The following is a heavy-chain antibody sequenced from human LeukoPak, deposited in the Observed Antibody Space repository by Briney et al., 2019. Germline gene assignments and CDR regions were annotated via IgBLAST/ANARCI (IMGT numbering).Heavy chain of an antibody. CDR1: GGSISSYY. CDR3: ARLDTAMVYRY. D-gene: IGHD5-18*01. J-gene: IGHJ4*02. CDR2: IYYSGST. V-gene: IGHV4-59*01. Sequence: PSETLSLTCSVSGGSISSYYWSWIRRPPGKGLEWIGYIYYSGSTNYNPSLKSRVTISVDTSKNQFSLKLSSVTAADTAVYYCARLDTAMVYRYWGQGTLVTVSS.